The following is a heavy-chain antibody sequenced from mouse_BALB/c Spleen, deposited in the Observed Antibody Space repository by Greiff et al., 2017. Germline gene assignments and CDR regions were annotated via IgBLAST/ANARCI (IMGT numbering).Heavy chain of an antibody. V-gene: IGHV1-82*01. J-gene: IGHJ4*01. CDR2: IYPGDGDT. Sequence: QVQLQQSGPELVKPGASVKISYKASGYAFSSSWMNWVKQRPGQGLEWIGRIYPGDGDTNYNGKFKGKATLTADKSSSTAYMQLSSLTSVDSAVYFCARSTMITTRFYYAMDYWGQGTSVTVSS. CDR1: GYAFSSSW. CDR3: ARSTMITTRFYYAMDY. D-gene: IGHD2-4*01.